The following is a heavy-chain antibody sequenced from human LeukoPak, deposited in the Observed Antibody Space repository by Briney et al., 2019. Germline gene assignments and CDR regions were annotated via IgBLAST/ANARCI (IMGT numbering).Heavy chain of an antibody. CDR1: GYTFTTYA. D-gene: IGHD5-18*01. J-gene: IGHJ4*02. Sequence: ASVKVSCKASGYTFTTYALIWVRQAPGQGLEWMGWINTDTGNPTYAQDFTGRFVFSLDTSVSTAYLQISSLKAEDTAVYYCARGVGASYGQYYFDYWGQGSLVTVSS. CDR3: ARGVGASYGQYYFDY. V-gene: IGHV7-4-1*02. CDR2: INTDTGNP.